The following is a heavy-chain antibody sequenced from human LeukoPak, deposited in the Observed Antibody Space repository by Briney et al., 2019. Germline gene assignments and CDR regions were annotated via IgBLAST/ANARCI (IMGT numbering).Heavy chain of an antibody. V-gene: IGHV3-21*01. J-gene: IGHJ4*02. CDR1: GFTFSSYS. CDR3: ARGGSDILTQHDY. D-gene: IGHD3-9*01. Sequence: KAGGSLRLSCAASGFTFSSYSMNWVGQAPGKGLEWVSSISSSSRYIYYADSVKGRFTISRDNAKNSLYLQMNSLRAEDTAVYYCARGGSDILTQHDYWGQGTLVTVSS. CDR2: ISSSSRYI.